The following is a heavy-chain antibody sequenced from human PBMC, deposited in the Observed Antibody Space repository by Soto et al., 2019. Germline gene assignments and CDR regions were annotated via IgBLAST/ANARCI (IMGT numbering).Heavy chain of an antibody. CDR3: ATYSSGWYEKTFDY. Sequence: ASVKVSCKVSGYTLTELSMHWVRQAPGKGLEWMGGFDPEDGETIYAQKFQGRVTMTEDTATDTAYMELSSLRSEDTAVYYCATYSSGWYEKTFDYWGQGTQVTVSA. CDR1: GYTLTELS. D-gene: IGHD6-19*01. CDR2: FDPEDGET. V-gene: IGHV1-24*01. J-gene: IGHJ4*02.